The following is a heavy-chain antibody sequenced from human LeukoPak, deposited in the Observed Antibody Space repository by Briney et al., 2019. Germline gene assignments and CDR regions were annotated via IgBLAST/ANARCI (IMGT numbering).Heavy chain of an antibody. Sequence: GRSLRLSCAASGFTFSSYAMHWVRQAPGKGLEWVAVISYDGSNKYYADSVKGRFTISRDNSKNTLYLQMNSLRAEDTAVYYCARDEGGYYALFGRAPGMDVWGQGTTVTVSS. V-gene: IGHV3-30*04. J-gene: IGHJ6*02. CDR1: GFTFSSYA. CDR3: ARDEGGYYALFGRAPGMDV. D-gene: IGHD3-3*01. CDR2: ISYDGSNK.